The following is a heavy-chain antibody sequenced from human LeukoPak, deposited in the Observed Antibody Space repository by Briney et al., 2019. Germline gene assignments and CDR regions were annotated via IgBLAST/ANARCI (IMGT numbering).Heavy chain of an antibody. CDR3: AKDRGPYGDRFGYFDY. V-gene: IGHV3-9*01. D-gene: IGHD4-17*01. CDR1: GFTFDDYA. CDR2: ISWNGGSI. Sequence: GRSLRLSCAASGFTFDDYAMPWVRHAPGKGLEWVSGISWNGGSIAYADSVKGRFTISRDNAKNSLFLQMNSLRTEDTALYYCAKDRGPYGDRFGYFDYWGQGTLITVSS. J-gene: IGHJ4*02.